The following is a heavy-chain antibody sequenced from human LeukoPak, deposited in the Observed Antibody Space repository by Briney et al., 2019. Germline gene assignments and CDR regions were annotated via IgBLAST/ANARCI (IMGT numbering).Heavy chain of an antibody. Sequence: GGSLRLSCAASGFTFSSYSMNWVRQAPGKGLEWVSSISSSSSYIYYADSVKGRFTISRDNAKNSLYLQMNSLRAEDTAVYYCARDFYGDYVRGDYYYMDVWGKGTTVTVSS. CDR3: ARDFYGDYVRGDYYYMDV. V-gene: IGHV3-21*01. CDR2: ISSSSSYI. D-gene: IGHD4-17*01. CDR1: GFTFSSYS. J-gene: IGHJ6*03.